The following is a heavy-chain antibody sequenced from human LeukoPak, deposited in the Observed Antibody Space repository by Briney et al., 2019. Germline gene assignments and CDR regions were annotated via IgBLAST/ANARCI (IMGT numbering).Heavy chain of an antibody. D-gene: IGHD5-12*01. J-gene: IGHJ5*02. CDR1: GGSISSSNW. CDR2: IYHSGST. V-gene: IGHV4-4*02. CDR3: ARGGWLRFSGSYP. Sequence: SETLSLTCAVSGGSISSSNWWSWVRQPPGKGLEWIGEIYHSGSTNYNPSLKSRVTISVDKSKNQFSLKLSSVTAADTAVYYCARGGWLRFSGSYPWGQGTLVTVSS.